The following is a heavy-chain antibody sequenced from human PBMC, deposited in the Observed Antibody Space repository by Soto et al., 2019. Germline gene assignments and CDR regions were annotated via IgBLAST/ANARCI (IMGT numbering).Heavy chain of an antibody. CDR3: ASERLSDILTGSFDY. J-gene: IGHJ4*02. CDR1: GYTFTGYY. CDR2: INPNSGGT. D-gene: IGHD3-9*01. V-gene: IGHV1-2*02. Sequence: GASVKVSCKASGYTFTGYYMHWVRQAPGQGLEWMGWINPNSGGTNYAQKFQGRVTMTRDTSISTAYMELSRLRSDDTAVYYCASERLSDILTGSFDYWGQGTLVTVSS.